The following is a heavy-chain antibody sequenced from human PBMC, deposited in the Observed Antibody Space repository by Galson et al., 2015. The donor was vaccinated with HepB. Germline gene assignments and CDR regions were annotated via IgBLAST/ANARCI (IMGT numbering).Heavy chain of an antibody. CDR2: IYHTGST. D-gene: IGHD5-12*01. V-gene: IGHV4-38-2*02. J-gene: IGHJ4*02. Sequence: GWIRQPPGKGLEWIGNIYHTGSTYYSPSLKSRVTISVDTSKNQFSLKLSSVTAADTAVYYCARDEVAGATDYWGQGTPVTVSS. CDR3: ARDEVAGATDY.